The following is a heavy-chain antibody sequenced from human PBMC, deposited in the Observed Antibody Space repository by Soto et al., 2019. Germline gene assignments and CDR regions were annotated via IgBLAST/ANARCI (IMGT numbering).Heavy chain of an antibody. J-gene: IGHJ3*01. V-gene: IGHV3-23*05. Sequence: VHLLESGGGLVQPGGSLRLSCEASGFIFSTSAMAWVRQAPGQGLEWVASSAYTTFHADSVKGRFTISRDNSKNTLYLQMNNLKGEDTAMYYCVKGGIAAAHGFDFWGQGTMVTVFS. CDR3: VKGGIAAAHGFDF. D-gene: IGHD6-25*01. CDR2: SAYTT. CDR1: GFIFSTSA.